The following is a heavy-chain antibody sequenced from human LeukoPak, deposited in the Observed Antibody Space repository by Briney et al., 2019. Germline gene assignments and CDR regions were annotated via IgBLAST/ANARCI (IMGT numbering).Heavy chain of an antibody. CDR3: ARHAKIAAAGSYYYYGMDV. V-gene: IGHV1-8*01. CDR2: MNPNSGNT. D-gene: IGHD6-13*01. Sequence: GASVKVSCKASGYTFTSYDINWVRQATGQGLEWMGWMNPNSGNTGYAQKFQGRVTMTRNTSISTAYMELSSLRSEDTAVYYCARHAKIAAAGSYYYYGMDVWGQGTTVTVSS. J-gene: IGHJ6*02. CDR1: GYTFTSYD.